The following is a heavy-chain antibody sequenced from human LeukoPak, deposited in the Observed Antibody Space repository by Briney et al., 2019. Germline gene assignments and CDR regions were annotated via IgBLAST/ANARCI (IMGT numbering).Heavy chain of an antibody. CDR3: ARTYTAMVPALGY. V-gene: IGHV3-23*01. Sequence: PGGSLRLSCAASRFTFSSYAMSWVRQAPGKGLEWVSAICGSGGSPYYADSVKGRFTLSRDNSQNTLYLQMTSLTADDTAVYYSARTYTAMVPALGYWGQGTLVTVSS. D-gene: IGHD5-18*01. J-gene: IGHJ4*02. CDR1: RFTFSSYA. CDR2: ICGSGGSP.